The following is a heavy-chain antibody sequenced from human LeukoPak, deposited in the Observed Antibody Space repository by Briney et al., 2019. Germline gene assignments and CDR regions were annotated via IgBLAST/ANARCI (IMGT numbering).Heavy chain of an antibody. CDR1: GFTFSSYG. J-gene: IGHJ6*03. CDR2: IRYDGSNK. CDR3: AKTTTTLPHYYYYMDV. Sequence: PGGSLRLSCAASGFTFSSYGMHWVRQAPGKGLEWVAFIRYDGSNKYYADSVKGRFTISRDNSKNTLYLQMNSLRAEDTAVYYCAKTTTTLPHYYYYMDVWGKGTTVTVSS. D-gene: IGHD1-1*01. V-gene: IGHV3-30*02.